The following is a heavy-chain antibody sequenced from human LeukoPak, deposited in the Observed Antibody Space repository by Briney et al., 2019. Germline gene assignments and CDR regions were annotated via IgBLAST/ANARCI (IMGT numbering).Heavy chain of an antibody. CDR2: ISSSGSTI. V-gene: IGHV3-48*03. J-gene: IGHJ4*02. Sequence: GGSLRLSCAASGFTFSSYEMNWVRQAPGKGLEWVPYISSSGSTIYYADSVKGRFTISRDNAKNSLYLQMNSLRAEDTAVYYCARDTRRAAYYYDSSGYAFDYWGQGTLVTVSS. D-gene: IGHD3-22*01. CDR3: ARDTRRAAYYYDSSGYAFDY. CDR1: GFTFSSYE.